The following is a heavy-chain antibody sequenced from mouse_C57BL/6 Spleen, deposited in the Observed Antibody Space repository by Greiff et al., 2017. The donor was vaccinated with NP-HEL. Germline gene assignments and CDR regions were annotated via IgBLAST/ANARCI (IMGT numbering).Heavy chain of an antibody. CDR1: GYTFTSYW. CDR2: IYPGSGST. Sequence: QVQLQQPGAELVKPGASVKMSCKASGYTFTSYWITWVKQRPGQGLEWIGDIYPGSGSTNYNEKFKSKATLTVDTSSSTAYMQLSSRTSEDSAVYYCARRGPIYYDYGAWFAYWGQGTLVTVSA. J-gene: IGHJ3*01. D-gene: IGHD2-4*01. CDR3: ARRGPIYYDYGAWFAY. V-gene: IGHV1-55*01.